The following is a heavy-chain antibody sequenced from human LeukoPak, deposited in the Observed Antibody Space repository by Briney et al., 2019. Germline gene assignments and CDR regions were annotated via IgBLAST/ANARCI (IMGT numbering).Heavy chain of an antibody. CDR3: ATWKLGQQSFDY. J-gene: IGHJ4*02. CDR1: GGSITNYY. V-gene: IGHV4-59*01. Sequence: SETLSLTCTVSGGSITNYYWSWIRQPPGKGLEWIGYSHYSGDTNYNPSLKRRGTISLDMSKNHFSLNLRSVTDADTAVYYCATWKLGQQSFDYWGQGTLVTVSS. D-gene: IGHD1-1*01. CDR2: SHYSGDT.